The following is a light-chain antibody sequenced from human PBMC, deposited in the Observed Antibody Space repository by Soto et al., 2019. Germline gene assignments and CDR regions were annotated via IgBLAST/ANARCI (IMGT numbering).Light chain of an antibody. V-gene: IGKV3-11*01. CDR3: QQCGSSPWT. Sequence: EIVLTQSPATLSLSPGERVTLSCRASQSVSSYLAWYQQKFGQAPRLLIYDASNRATGIPARFSGSGSATDFTLTISSLEPEDFALYYCQQCGSSPWTFGQGTKVDIK. CDR2: DAS. CDR1: QSVSSY. J-gene: IGKJ1*01.